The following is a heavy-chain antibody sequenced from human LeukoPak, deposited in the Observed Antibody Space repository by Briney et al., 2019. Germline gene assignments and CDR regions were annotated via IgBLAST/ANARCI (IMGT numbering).Heavy chain of an antibody. CDR1: GFTFSSYA. Sequence: SGGSLRLSCAASGFTFSSYAMSWVRQAPGKGLEWVSGISGSGGSTYYADSVKGRFTISRDNSKNTLYLQMNSLRAEDTAVYYCAKEGDFYDILTNYWGQGTLVTVSS. CDR3: AKEGDFYDILTNY. J-gene: IGHJ4*02. D-gene: IGHD3-9*01. V-gene: IGHV3-23*01. CDR2: ISGSGGST.